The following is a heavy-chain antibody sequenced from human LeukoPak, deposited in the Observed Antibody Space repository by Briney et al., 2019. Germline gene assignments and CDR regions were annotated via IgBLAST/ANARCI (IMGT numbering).Heavy chain of an antibody. CDR3: ARWGYYDSSGFTPDNWFDP. D-gene: IGHD3-22*01. J-gene: IGHJ5*02. V-gene: IGHV4-59*01. Sequence: SETLSLTCTVSVGSISSYYWSWIRQPPGKGLEWIGYIYYSGSTNYNPSLKSRVTISVDTSKNQFSLKLSSVTAADTAVYYCARWGYYDSSGFTPDNWFDPWGQGTLVTVSS. CDR1: VGSISSYY. CDR2: IYYSGST.